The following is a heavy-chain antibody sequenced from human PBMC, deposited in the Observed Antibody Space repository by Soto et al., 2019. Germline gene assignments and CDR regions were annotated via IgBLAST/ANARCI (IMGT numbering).Heavy chain of an antibody. D-gene: IGHD3-3*01. CDR2: ISYDGSNK. Sequence: QVQLVESGGGVVQPGRSLRLSCAASGFTFSSYAMHWVRQARGKGLEWVAVISYDGSNKYYADSVKGRFTISRDNSKNTLYLQMNSLRAEDTAVYYCARETYYDFWSGPYYGMDVWGQGTTVTVSS. V-gene: IGHV3-30-3*01. J-gene: IGHJ6*02. CDR1: GFTFSSYA. CDR3: ARETYYDFWSGPYYGMDV.